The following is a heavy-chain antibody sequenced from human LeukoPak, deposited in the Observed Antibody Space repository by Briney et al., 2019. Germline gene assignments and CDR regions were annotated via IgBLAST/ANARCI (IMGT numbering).Heavy chain of an antibody. V-gene: IGHV4-34*01. D-gene: IGHD3-10*01. Sequence: PSETLSLTCAVSGGSFIGYYWGWIRQPPGKGLEWIGEINHSRATNYNPSLKSRVTISVVTSKKEFSLELKSVTAADTAIYYCARGYFDYYGSGSYYNLIDYWGQGILVTVSS. J-gene: IGHJ4*02. CDR3: ARGYFDYYGSGSYYNLIDY. CDR2: INHSRAT. CDR1: GGSFIGYY.